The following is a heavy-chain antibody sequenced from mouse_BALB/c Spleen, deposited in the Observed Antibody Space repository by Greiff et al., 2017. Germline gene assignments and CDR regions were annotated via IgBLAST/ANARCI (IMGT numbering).Heavy chain of an antibody. V-gene: IGHV5-6-2*01. CDR2: INSNGGST. J-gene: IGHJ4*01. D-gene: IGHD2-10*01. Sequence: EVKLMESGGGLVKLGGSLKLSCAASGFTFSSYYMSWVRQTPEKRLELVAAINSNGGSTYYPDTVKGRFTISRDNAKNTLYLQMSSLKSEDTALYYCARHSPSYYGNYVTDYAMDYWGQGTSVTVSS. CDR3: ARHSPSYYGNYVTDYAMDY. CDR1: GFTFSSYY.